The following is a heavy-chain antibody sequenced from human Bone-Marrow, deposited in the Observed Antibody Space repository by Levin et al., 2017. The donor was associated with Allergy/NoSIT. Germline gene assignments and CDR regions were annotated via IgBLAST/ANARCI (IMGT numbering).Heavy chain of an antibody. CDR2: IYQSGST. CDR3: AGAKAAGSLYWYFDL. J-gene: IGHJ2*01. Sequence: PSETLSLTCAVSGGSLSSGGYSWSWIRQPPGKGLEWIGYIYQSGSTYYNPSLKSRVTISVDRSKNQFSLKLNSLTAADTAVYYCAGAKAAGSLYWYFDLWGRGTLVTVSS. CDR1: GGSLSSGGYS. V-gene: IGHV4-30-2*01. D-gene: IGHD6-13*01.